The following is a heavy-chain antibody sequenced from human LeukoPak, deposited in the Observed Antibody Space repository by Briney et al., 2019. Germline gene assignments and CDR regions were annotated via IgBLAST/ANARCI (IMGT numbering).Heavy chain of an antibody. V-gene: IGHV4-4*07. CDR1: GGSISSYY. CDR3: AGYSGSYFDAFDI. D-gene: IGHD1-26*01. J-gene: IGHJ3*02. Sequence: SETLSLTCTVSGGSISSYYWSWIRQPAGKGLEWIGRFYISGSTNYNPSLKSRVTMSVDTSKNQFSLKLSSVTAADTAVYYCAGYSGSYFDAFDIWGQGTMVTVSS. CDR2: FYISGST.